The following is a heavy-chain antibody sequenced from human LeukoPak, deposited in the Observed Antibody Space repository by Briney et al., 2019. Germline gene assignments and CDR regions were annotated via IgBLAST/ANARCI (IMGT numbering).Heavy chain of an antibody. J-gene: IGHJ6*04. CDR1: GFTFSSSY. D-gene: IGHD3-10*02. V-gene: IGHV3-7*01. CDR3: AELGITMIGGV. CDR2: IKPDGSVT. Sequence: GGSLRLSCAASGFTFSSSYMTWVRQAPGKGLEWVTNIKPDGSVTSFVDAVKGRFTISRDNAKNSLYLQMNSLRAEDTAVYYCAELGITMIGGVWGKGTTVTISS.